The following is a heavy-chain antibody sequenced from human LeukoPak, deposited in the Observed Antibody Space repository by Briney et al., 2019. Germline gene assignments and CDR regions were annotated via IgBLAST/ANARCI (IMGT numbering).Heavy chain of an antibody. J-gene: IGHJ4*02. CDR2: ISSSSSTI. CDR1: GFTFSSYR. D-gene: IGHD2-15*01. Sequence: GGSLRLSCAASGFTFSSYRMNWVRQAPGKGLEWVSYISSSSSTIYYADSVKGRFTISRDNAKNSLYLQMNSLRAEDTAVYYCAKDTKYCSGGSCYYFDYWGQGTLVTVSS. V-gene: IGHV3-48*01. CDR3: AKDTKYCSGGSCYYFDY.